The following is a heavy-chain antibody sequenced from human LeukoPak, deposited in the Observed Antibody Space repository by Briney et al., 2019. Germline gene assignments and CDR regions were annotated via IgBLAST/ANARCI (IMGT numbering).Heavy chain of an antibody. CDR1: GGSISSGGYY. CDR3: ARAVAGTRYFDY. D-gene: IGHD6-19*01. V-gene: IGHV4-31*03. J-gene: IGHJ4*02. CDR2: IYYSGST. Sequence: PSQTLSLTCTVSGGSISSGGYYWSWIRQHPGKGLEWIGYIYYSGSTYYNPSLKNRVTISVDTSKNQFSLKLSSVTAADTAVYYCARAVAGTRYFDYWGQGTLVTVSS.